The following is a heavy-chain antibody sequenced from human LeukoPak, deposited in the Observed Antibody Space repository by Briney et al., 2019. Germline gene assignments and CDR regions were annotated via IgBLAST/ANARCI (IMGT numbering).Heavy chain of an antibody. CDR2: IYYSGST. V-gene: IGHV4-59*08. CDR1: GGSISSYY. D-gene: IGHD1-26*01. Sequence: PSETLSLTCTVSGGSISSYYWSWIRQPPGKGLEWIVYIYYSGSTNYNPSLKSRVTISVDTSKNQSSLKLSSVTAADTAVYYCARHGRWATTALYYFDYWGQGTLVSVSS. CDR3: ARHGRWATTALYYFDY. J-gene: IGHJ4*02.